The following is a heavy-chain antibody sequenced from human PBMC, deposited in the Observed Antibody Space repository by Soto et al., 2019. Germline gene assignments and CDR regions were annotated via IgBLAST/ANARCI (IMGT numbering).Heavy chain of an antibody. V-gene: IGHV1-69*12. CDR2: IIPVFGTP. CDR3: ARGDATKIVVTTYYAMDV. Sequence: QVQLVQSGAEVKKPGSSVKVSSKASGGSLSNYGISWVRQAPGQGLEWMGAIIPVFGTPNYAQKFQDRVTITADESTTTVYMEVRSLTSEDTAVYYCARGDATKIVVTTYYAMDVWGQGNTVTVSS. CDR1: GGSLSNYG. J-gene: IGHJ6*02. D-gene: IGHD3-22*01.